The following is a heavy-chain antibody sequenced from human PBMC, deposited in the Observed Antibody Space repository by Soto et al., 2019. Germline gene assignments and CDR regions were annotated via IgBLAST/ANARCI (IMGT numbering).Heavy chain of an antibody. CDR1: GYTFTSYG. J-gene: IGHJ5*02. CDR3: ARDTKTTMVRVVISNWFDP. Sequence: QVQLVQSGAEVKKPGASVKVSCKASGYTFTSYGISWVRQAPGQGLEWMGWISAYNGNTNYAQKLQGRVTMTTDTSTSTAYMELRSLRSDVTAVYYCARDTKTTMVRVVISNWFDPWGQGTLVTVSS. V-gene: IGHV1-18*01. D-gene: IGHD3-10*01. CDR2: ISAYNGNT.